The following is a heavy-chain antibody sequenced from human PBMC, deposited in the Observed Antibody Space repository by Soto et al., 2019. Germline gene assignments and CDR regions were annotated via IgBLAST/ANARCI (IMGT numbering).Heavy chain of an antibody. J-gene: IGHJ4*02. CDR3: AKAPMATIPLDYFDY. V-gene: IGHV3-23*01. Sequence: EVQLLESGGGLVQPGGSLRLSCAASGFTFSSYAMSWVRQAPGKGLEWVSAISGSGGITYYADFVKGRFTISRDNSKNTLYLQMNTLRAEDTAVYYCAKAPMATIPLDYFDYWGQGTLVTVSS. CDR2: ISGSGGIT. D-gene: IGHD5-18*01. CDR1: GFTFSSYA.